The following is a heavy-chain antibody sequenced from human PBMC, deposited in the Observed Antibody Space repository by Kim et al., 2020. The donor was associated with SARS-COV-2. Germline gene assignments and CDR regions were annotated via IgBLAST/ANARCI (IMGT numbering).Heavy chain of an antibody. D-gene: IGHD3-10*01. CDR1: GYTFTGYY. Sequence: ASVKVSCRASGYTFTGYYMHWVRQAPGQGLEWMGRINPNSGGTNYAQKFQGRVTMTRDTSISTAYMELSRLRSDDTAVYYCARDQGLLWFGEFTFDYWGQGTLVTVSS. V-gene: IGHV1-2*06. CDR2: INPNSGGT. CDR3: ARDQGLLWFGEFTFDY. J-gene: IGHJ4*02.